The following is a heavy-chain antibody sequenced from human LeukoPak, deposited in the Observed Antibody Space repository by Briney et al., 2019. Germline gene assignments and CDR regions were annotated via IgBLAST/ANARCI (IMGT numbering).Heavy chain of an antibody. V-gene: IGHV1-24*01. D-gene: IGHD2/OR15-2a*01. Sequence: GASVKVSCKVSGYTLTELSMHWVRQAPGKGLGWMGRFDPEDGETIYAQKFQGRVTMTRDTSISTAYMELSRLRSDDTAIYYCARGTTRYYFDSWGQGTLVTVSS. CDR1: GYTLTELS. CDR3: ARGTTRYYFDS. CDR2: FDPEDGET. J-gene: IGHJ4*02.